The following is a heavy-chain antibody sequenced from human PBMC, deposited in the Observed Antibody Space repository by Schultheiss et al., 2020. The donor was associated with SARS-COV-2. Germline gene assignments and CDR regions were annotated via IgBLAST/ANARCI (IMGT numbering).Heavy chain of an antibody. J-gene: IGHJ6*02. D-gene: IGHD2-2*03. Sequence: GGSLRLSCAASGFTFSSYAMHWVRQAPGKGLQYVSAISSDGRATYYADSVKGRFTVSRDNSKNTLYLQMNSLRAEDTAVYYCAKGGYCSSSSCFPPYYLSCCHGVDVWGQGTTVTVSS. CDR1: GFTFSSYA. CDR2: ISSDGRAT. V-gene: IGHV3-64*04. CDR3: AKGGYCSSSSCFPPYYLSCCHGVDV.